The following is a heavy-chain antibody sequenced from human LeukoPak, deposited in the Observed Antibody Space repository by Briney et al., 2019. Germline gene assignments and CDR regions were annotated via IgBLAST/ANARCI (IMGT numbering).Heavy chain of an antibody. V-gene: IGHV3-30*04. D-gene: IGHD3-9*01. J-gene: IGHJ5*02. CDR3: ARAGGYDILTGYSLRYDWFDP. CDR2: ISYDGSNK. Sequence: VGSLRLSCAASGFTFSSYAMHWVRQAPGTGLEWVAVISYDGSNKYYADSVKCRFTISRDNSKNTLYLQMNSLRAEDTAVYYCARAGGYDILTGYSLRYDWFDPWGQGTLVTVSS. CDR1: GFTFSSYA.